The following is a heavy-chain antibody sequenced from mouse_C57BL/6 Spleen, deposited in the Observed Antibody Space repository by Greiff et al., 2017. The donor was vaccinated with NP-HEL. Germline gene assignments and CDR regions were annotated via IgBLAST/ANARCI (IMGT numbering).Heavy chain of an antibody. CDR1: GYTFTDYY. CDR3: ARALLDYYDYVDFGG. J-gene: IGHJ2*01. V-gene: IGHV1-26*01. Sequence: EVQLQQSGPELVKPGASVKISCKASGYTFTDYYMNWVKQSHGQSLEWIGDINPNNGGTSYNQKFKGKATLTVDKSSSTAYMELRSLTSEDSAVYYCARALLDYYDYVDFGGWGQGTTLTVSS. CDR2: INPNNGGT. D-gene: IGHD2-4*01.